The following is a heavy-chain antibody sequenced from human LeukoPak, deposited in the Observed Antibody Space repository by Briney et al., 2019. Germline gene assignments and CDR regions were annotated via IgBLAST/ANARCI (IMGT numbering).Heavy chain of an antibody. J-gene: IGHJ4*02. CDR2: IYYSGST. CDR1: GGSISSYY. CDR3: ARHVTARGYFDY. V-gene: IGHV4-59*08. D-gene: IGHD3-16*01. Sequence: SETLSLTCTVSGGSISSYYWSWLRQPPGKGLEWIGYIYYSGSTNYNPSLKSRVTISVDTSKNQFSLKLSSVTAADTAVYYCARHVTARGYFDYWGQGTLVTVSS.